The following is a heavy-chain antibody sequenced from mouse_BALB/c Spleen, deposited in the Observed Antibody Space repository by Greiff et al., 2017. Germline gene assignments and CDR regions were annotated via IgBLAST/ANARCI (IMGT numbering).Heavy chain of an antibody. D-gene: IGHD1-2*01. Sequence: QVQLQQPGAELVRPGASVKLSCKASGYTFTSYWINWVKQRPGQGLEWIGNIYPSDSYTNYNQKFKDKATLTVDKSSSTAYMQLSSPTSEDSAVYYCTRTAPYFDYWGQGTTLTVSA. CDR3: TRTAPYFDY. CDR2: IYPSDSYT. V-gene: IGHV1-69*02. J-gene: IGHJ2*01. CDR1: GYTFTSYW.